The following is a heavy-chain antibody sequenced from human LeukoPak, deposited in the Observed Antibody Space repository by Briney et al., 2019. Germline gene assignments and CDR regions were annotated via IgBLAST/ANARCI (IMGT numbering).Heavy chain of an antibody. D-gene: IGHD3-22*01. CDR3: ARQDGPPSHYYDSSGYYPWYFDY. J-gene: IGHJ4*02. CDR1: GGSISSSSYY. V-gene: IGHV4-39*01. CDR2: IYYSGST. Sequence: SETLSLTCTVSGGSISSSSYYWGWIRQPPGKGLEWIGSIYYSGSTYYNPSLKSRVTISVDTSKNQFSLKLSSVTAADTAVYYCARQDGPPSHYYDSSGYYPWYFDYWGQGTLVTVSS.